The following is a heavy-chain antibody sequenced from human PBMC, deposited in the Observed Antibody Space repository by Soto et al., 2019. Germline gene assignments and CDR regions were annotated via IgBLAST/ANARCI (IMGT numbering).Heavy chain of an antibody. D-gene: IGHD3-10*01. CDR1: GFTFSSYG. CDR2: ISYDGSNK. Sequence: HPGGSLRLSCAASGFTFSSYGMHWVRQAPGKGLEWVAVISYDGSNKYYADSVKGRFTISRDNSKNTLYLQMNSLRAEDTAVYYCAKGLNYYGSGSYYFPNDYWGQGTLVTVS. J-gene: IGHJ4*02. CDR3: AKGLNYYGSGSYYFPNDY. V-gene: IGHV3-30*18.